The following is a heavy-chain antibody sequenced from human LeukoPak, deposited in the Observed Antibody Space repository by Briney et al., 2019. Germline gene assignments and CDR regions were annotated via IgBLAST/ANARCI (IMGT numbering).Heavy chain of an antibody. CDR2: IKQDGSEK. J-gene: IGHJ4*02. D-gene: IGHD3-22*01. Sequence: GGSLRLSCIGSGFTSSSYWMSWVRQAPGKGLEWVANIKQDGSEKYYVDSVKGRFTISRDNAKNSVYLQMNSLRAEDTAVYYCARDAHHYYDSSGYSPCFDYWGQGTLVTVSS. CDR1: GFTSSSYW. V-gene: IGHV3-7*04. CDR3: ARDAHHYYDSSGYSPCFDY.